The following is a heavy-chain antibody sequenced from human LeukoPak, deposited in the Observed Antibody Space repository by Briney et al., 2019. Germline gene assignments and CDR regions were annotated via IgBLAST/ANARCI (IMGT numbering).Heavy chain of an antibody. D-gene: IGHD5-24*01. V-gene: IGHV4-59*01. J-gene: IGHJ5*02. Sequence: SETLSLTCTVSGGSINSYYWSWLRQPPGKGLEWIGYIYYSGSTNYNPSLKSRVTISVDTSKNQFSLKMSSVTAADTAVYYCARARDGHINNWFDPWGQGTLVTVSS. CDR1: GGSINSYY. CDR3: ARARDGHINNWFDP. CDR2: IYYSGST.